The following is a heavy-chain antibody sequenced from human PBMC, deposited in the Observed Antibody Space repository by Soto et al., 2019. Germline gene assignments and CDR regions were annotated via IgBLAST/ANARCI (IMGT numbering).Heavy chain of an antibody. CDR3: ARTYDFWRGYWAYYFDH. CDR1: GGSISSYY. D-gene: IGHD3-3*01. Sequence: PSETLSLTCTVSGGSISSYYWSWIRQPPGKGLEWIGYIYYSGSTNYNPSLKSRVTISVDTSKNQFSLKLSSVTAADTAVYYCARTYDFWRGYWAYYFDHWGQRTLVTVSS. V-gene: IGHV4-59*01. CDR2: IYYSGST. J-gene: IGHJ4*02.